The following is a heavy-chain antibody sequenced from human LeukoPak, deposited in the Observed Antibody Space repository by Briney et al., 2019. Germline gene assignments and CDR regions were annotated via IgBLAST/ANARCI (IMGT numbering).Heavy chain of an antibody. CDR1: GYTFTSYD. CDR3: ARAPTVGGVIQLMDV. D-gene: IGHD3-10*01. Sequence: GASVKVSCKASGYTFTSYDINWVRRATGQGLEWMGWMNPNSGNTGYAQKFQGRVTMTRNTSISTAYMELSSLRSEDTAVYYCARAPTVGGVIQLMDVWGQGTTVTVSS. CDR2: MNPNSGNT. V-gene: IGHV1-8*01. J-gene: IGHJ6*02.